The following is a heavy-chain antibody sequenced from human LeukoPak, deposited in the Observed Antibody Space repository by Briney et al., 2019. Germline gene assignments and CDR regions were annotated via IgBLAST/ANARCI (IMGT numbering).Heavy chain of an antibody. CDR2: IYYNGST. V-gene: IGHV4-39*07. D-gene: IGHD3/OR15-3a*01. J-gene: IGHJ4*02. Sequence: SETLSLTCTVSGGSISSSSYYWGWIRQPPGKGLEWIGNIYYNGSTYYNPSLESRVTMSLDTSKNQFSLKLSSVTAADTAVYYCARQTGSGLFILPGGQGTLVTVSS. CDR1: GGSISSSSYY. CDR3: ARQTGSGLFILP.